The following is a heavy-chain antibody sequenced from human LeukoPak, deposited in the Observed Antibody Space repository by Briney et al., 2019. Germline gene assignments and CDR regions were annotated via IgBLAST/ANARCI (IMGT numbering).Heavy chain of an antibody. V-gene: IGHV4-59*01. CDR3: ARDSNDSSGPGAFGI. D-gene: IGHD3-22*01. J-gene: IGHJ3*02. CDR2: IYYSGST. Sequence: SETLSLTCTVSGGSISSYYWSWIRQPPGKGLEWIGYIYYSGSTNYNPSLKSRVTISVDTSKNQFSLKLSSVTAADTAVYYCARDSNDSSGPGAFGIWGQGTMVTVSS. CDR1: GGSISSYY.